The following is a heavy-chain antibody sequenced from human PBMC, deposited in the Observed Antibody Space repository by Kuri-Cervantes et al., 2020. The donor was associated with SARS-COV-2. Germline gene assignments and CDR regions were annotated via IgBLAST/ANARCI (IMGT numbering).Heavy chain of an antibody. J-gene: IGHJ4*02. CDR2: INPNSGGT. CDR1: GYTFTGYY. CDR3: AREGRDIVATSAFDY. V-gene: IGHV1-2*06. D-gene: IGHD5-12*01. Sequence: ASVKVSCKASGYTFTGYYMHWVRQAPGQGLEWMGRINPNSGGTNYAQKFQGRVTITADKSTSTAYMELSSPRSEDTAEYYCAREGRDIVATSAFDYWGQGTLVTVSS.